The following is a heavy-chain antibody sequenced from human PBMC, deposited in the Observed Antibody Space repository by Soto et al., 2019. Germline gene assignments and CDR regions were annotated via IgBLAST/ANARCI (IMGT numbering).Heavy chain of an antibody. V-gene: IGHV3-48*01. CDR1: GFTFSGNG. D-gene: IGHD2-15*01. J-gene: IGHJ5*02. CDR3: ARDVGYCSGGSCYAWFDP. Sequence: EVQLVESGGGLVQPGGSLRLVCSGSGFTFSGNGINWVRQAPGKGLELVSFISNSGGGPIYYAESVKGRFTISRDDAKNSVYLQMNSLRAEDTALYYCARDVGYCSGGSCYAWFDPWGQGTLVIVSS. CDR2: ISNSGGGPI.